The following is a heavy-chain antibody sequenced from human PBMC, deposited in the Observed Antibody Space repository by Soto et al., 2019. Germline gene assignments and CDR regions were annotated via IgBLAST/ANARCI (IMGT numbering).Heavy chain of an antibody. J-gene: IGHJ4*02. Sequence: QVQLVESGGGVVQPGRSLRLSCAASGFTFSSYGMHWVRQAPGKGLEWVAVISYDGSNKYYADSVKGRFTISRDNSKNTLYLQMNSLRAEDTAVYYCAKELALSVRGYSYGSISRVGYFDYWGQGTLVTVYS. CDR2: ISYDGSNK. V-gene: IGHV3-30*18. CDR1: GFTFSSYG. CDR3: AKELALSVRGYSYGSISRVGYFDY. D-gene: IGHD5-18*01.